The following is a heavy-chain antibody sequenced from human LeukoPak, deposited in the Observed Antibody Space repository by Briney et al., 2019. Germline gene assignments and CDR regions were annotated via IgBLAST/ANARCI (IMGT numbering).Heavy chain of an antibody. J-gene: IGHJ4*02. D-gene: IGHD3-16*01. CDR3: VRGGDYDWGVFDY. V-gene: IGHV4-59*11. CDR1: GGSISSHY. CDR2: ISYSGGT. Sequence: SETLSLTCTVSGGSISSHYWSWIRQPPGKGLEWIAFISYSGGTAYRPSLKSRVTISADRSKNQFSLRVTSVTAADTAVYYCVRGGDYDWGVFDYWGQGTLVTVSS.